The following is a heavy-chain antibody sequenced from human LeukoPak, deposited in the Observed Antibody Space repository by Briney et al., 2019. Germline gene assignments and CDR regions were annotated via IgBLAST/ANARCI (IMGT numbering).Heavy chain of an antibody. CDR3: ARTYYYDSSGYYRY. J-gene: IGHJ4*02. V-gene: IGHV3-11*04. CDR1: GFTFNTAW. CDR2: ISSSGSTI. D-gene: IGHD3-22*01. Sequence: GGSLRLSCAASGFTFNTAWMSWVRQAPGKGLEWVSYISSSGSTIYYADSVKGRFTISRGNAKNSLYLQMNSLRAEDTAVYYCARTYYYDSSGYYRYWGQGTLVTVSS.